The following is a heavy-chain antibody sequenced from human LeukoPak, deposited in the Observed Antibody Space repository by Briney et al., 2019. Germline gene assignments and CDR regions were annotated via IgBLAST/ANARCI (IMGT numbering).Heavy chain of an antibody. CDR3: ARVPFVVVGDTGNWFDP. V-gene: IGHV7-4-1*01. Sequence: GASVKVSCKASGYTFTNYAMNWVRQAPGQGLEWMGWINTNTGNPTYAQGLTGRFVFSLDASVSTAYLQIRRLKSEDTAVYYCARVPFVVVGDTGNWFDPWGQGTLVTVSS. D-gene: IGHD1-26*01. CDR1: GYTFTNYA. CDR2: INTNTGNP. J-gene: IGHJ5*02.